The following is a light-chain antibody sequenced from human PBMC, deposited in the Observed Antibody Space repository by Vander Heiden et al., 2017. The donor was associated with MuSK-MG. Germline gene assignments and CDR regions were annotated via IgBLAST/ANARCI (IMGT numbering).Light chain of an antibody. V-gene: IGKV1-5*01. CDR1: QSISSY. CDR3: QQYYSYPGT. Sequence: MTSSPSTLSASTGDRVTITCRASQSISSYLAWYQQKPGKVPKLLIYDASTLQSGVPSRFSGSGSGTDFTLTISCLQPDDFATYYCQQYYSYPGTFGQGTKVEIK. CDR2: DAS. J-gene: IGKJ1*01.